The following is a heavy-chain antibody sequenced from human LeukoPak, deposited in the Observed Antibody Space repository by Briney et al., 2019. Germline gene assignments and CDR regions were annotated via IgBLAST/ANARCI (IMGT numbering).Heavy chain of an antibody. CDR2: FDPEDGET. CDR3: AIIVGAAIFWYFDL. D-gene: IGHD1-26*01. V-gene: IGHV1-24*01. J-gene: IGHJ2*01. Sequence: ASVKVSCKVSGYTLTELSMHWVRQAPGKGLEWMGGFDPEDGETIYAQKFQGRVTMTEDTSTDTAYMELSSLRSEDTAMYYCAIIVGAAIFWYFDLWGRGTLVTVSS. CDR1: GYTLTELS.